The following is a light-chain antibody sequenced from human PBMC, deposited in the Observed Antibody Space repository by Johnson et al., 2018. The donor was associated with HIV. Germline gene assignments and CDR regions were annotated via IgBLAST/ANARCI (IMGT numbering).Light chain of an antibody. CDR3: GTWDSSLNAGV. J-gene: IGLJ1*01. Sequence: HSVLTQPPSVSAAPGQKVTISCSVSSSNIGNNYVSWYQQLPGTAPKLLIYDNNKRPSGIPDRFSGSKSGTSATLGITGLQTGDEADYYCGTWDSSLNAGVFGTGPKVNVL. CDR1: SSNIGNNY. V-gene: IGLV1-51*01. CDR2: DNN.